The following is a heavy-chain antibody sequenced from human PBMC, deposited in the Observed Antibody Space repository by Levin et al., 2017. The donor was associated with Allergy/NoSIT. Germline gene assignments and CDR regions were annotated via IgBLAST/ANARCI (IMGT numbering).Heavy chain of an antibody. CDR3: ARAFGSGSFLIDY. Sequence: GGSLRLSCAASGFTFTSYAIHWVRQAPGKGLEWVAIIWSDGSDKYYADSVKGRFTISRDNSKHTVYLQMDSLRAEDTAVYYCARAFGSGSFLIDYWGQGTLVTVSS. V-gene: IGHV3-33*01. J-gene: IGHJ4*02. D-gene: IGHD3-10*01. CDR1: GFTFTSYA. CDR2: IWSDGSDK.